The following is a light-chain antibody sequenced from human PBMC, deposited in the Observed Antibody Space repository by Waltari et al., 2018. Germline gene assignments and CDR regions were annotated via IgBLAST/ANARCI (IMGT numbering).Light chain of an antibody. CDR3: MQTTKDGT. J-gene: IGKJ1*01. Sequence: DIVMSQTPLPLPVTPGEPASISRTFSQILLYSNGNTYLHWYLQKPGQSPRLLIYKVTNRESGVPDRFSGSGSGTDFTLKISRVEPEDVGIYYCMQTTKDGTFGQGTKVEIK. V-gene: IGKV2D-29*02. CDR1: QILLYSNGNTY. CDR2: KVT.